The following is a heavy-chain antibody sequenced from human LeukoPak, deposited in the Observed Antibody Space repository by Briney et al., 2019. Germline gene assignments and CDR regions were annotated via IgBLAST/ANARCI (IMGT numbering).Heavy chain of an antibody. CDR2: ISSSSSTI. Sequence: GGSLRLSCAASGFTFSSYSMNWVRQAPGKGLEWVSYISSSSSTIYYADSVKGRFTISRDNSKNSLYLQMNSLRTEDTALYYCAKDPHYGGKGYYYYGMDVWGQGTTVTVSS. CDR1: GFTFSSYS. V-gene: IGHV3-48*04. J-gene: IGHJ6*02. D-gene: IGHD4-23*01. CDR3: AKDPHYGGKGYYYYGMDV.